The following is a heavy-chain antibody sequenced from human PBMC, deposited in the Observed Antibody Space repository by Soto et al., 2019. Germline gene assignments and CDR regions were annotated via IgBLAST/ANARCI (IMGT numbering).Heavy chain of an antibody. CDR3: ARGGIAAAAHNWSDP. CDR1: GGSISSGGYY. Sequence: TLSLTCTVSGGSISSGGYYWSWIRQHPGKGLEWIGYIYYSGSTYYNPSLKSRVTISVDTSKNQFSLKLSSVTAADTAVYYCARGGIAAAAHNWSDPWGQGTLVTVSS. CDR2: IYYSGST. V-gene: IGHV4-31*03. D-gene: IGHD6-13*01. J-gene: IGHJ5*02.